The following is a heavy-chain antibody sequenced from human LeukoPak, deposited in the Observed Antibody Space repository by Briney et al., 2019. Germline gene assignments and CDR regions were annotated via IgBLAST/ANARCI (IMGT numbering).Heavy chain of an antibody. J-gene: IGHJ4*02. CDR3: AKGSIFGVVTTPHYFDY. CDR1: GFTFDDYA. CDR2: ISWSSGSI. Sequence: PGGSLRLSCAASGFTFDDYAMHWVRQAPGKGLEWVSGISWSSGSIGYADSVKGRFTISRDNAKNSLYLQMNSLRAEDTALYYCAKGSIFGVVTTPHYFDYWGQGTLVTVSS. D-gene: IGHD3-3*01. V-gene: IGHV3-9*01.